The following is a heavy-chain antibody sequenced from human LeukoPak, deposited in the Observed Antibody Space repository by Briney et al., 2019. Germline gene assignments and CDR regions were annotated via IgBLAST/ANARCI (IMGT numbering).Heavy chain of an antibody. D-gene: IGHD3-10*01. Sequence: GGSLRLSCTASGFTFGDYAISWVRQAPGKGLEWVGFIRSKAYGGTTEYAASVKGRFTISRDDSKSIAYLQMNSLKTEDTAVYYRTRDVGLDSGSYLGSLFDYWGQGTLVTVSS. V-gene: IGHV3-49*04. CDR1: GFTFGDYA. J-gene: IGHJ4*02. CDR3: TRDVGLDSGSYLGSLFDY. CDR2: IRSKAYGGTT.